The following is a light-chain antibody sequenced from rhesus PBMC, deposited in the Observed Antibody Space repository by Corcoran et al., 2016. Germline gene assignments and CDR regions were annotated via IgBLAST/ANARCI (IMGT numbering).Light chain of an antibody. CDR3: QQYSSSPWT. V-gene: IGKV1-22*01. CDR1: QSISSW. Sequence: DIQMTQSPSSLSASVGDTVTITCRASQSISSWLAWYQQKPGKAPKLLVYKASTLQSGVPSRFSGSGSGTDFTRPLSSLQSEDFATYYCQQYSSSPWTFGQGTKVEIK. J-gene: IGKJ1*01. CDR2: KAS.